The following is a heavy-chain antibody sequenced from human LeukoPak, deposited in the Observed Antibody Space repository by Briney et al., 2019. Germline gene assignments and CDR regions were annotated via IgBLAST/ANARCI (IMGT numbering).Heavy chain of an antibody. D-gene: IGHD3-10*01. J-gene: IGHJ6*02. CDR3: ARGPMVRGVMVYYYYGMDV. Sequence: GGSLRLSCAASGFTFSNYYMSWIRQAPGKGLEWFSYISSSGSTIYYADSVKGRFTISRDNAKNSLYLQINSLRAEDTAVYYCARGPMVRGVMVYYYYGMDVWGQGTTVTVSS. CDR1: GFTFSNYY. CDR2: ISSSGSTI. V-gene: IGHV3-11*01.